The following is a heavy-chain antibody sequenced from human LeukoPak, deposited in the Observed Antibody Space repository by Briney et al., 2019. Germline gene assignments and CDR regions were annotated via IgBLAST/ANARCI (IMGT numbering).Heavy chain of an antibody. Sequence: GGSLRLSCAAHGFTFSDYYIGSIRQAPGKGLEWVSSISSSGSTIYYAASVKGRFTISRDNAKNSLYLQMNSLRAEDTAVYYCARDRLRIFGVVTYMFDYWGQGTLVTVSS. J-gene: IGHJ4*02. CDR1: GFTFSDYY. D-gene: IGHD3-3*01. V-gene: IGHV3-11*01. CDR3: ARDRLRIFGVVTYMFDY. CDR2: ISSSGSTI.